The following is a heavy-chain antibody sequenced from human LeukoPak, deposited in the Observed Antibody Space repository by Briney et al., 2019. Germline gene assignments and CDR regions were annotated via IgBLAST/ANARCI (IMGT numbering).Heavy chain of an antibody. V-gene: IGHV4-39*01. CDR2: IYFIGST. D-gene: IGHD3-10*01. Sequence: PSETLSLTCTVAGASISSESYYWGWIRQPPGKQLEWIGSIYFIGSTYYNPSLKSRVTVSLETPNTQFSLKLSCATAAETAVYYWVRHKRHGSGRQIDAVDVWGEGTMVIVSS. J-gene: IGHJ3*01. CDR1: GASISSESYY. CDR3: VRHKRHGSGRQIDAVDV.